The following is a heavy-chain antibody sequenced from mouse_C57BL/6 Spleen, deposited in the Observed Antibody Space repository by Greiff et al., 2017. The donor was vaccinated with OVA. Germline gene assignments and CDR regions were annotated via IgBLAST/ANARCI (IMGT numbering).Heavy chain of an antibody. Sequence: EVQGVESGGDLVKPGGSLKLSCAASGFTFSSYGMSWVRQTPDKRLEWVATISSGGSYTYYPDSVKGRFTISRDNAKNTLYLQMSRLKSEDTAMYYCARRGSYGNYYYAMDYWGQGTSVTVSS. J-gene: IGHJ4*01. D-gene: IGHD2-1*01. CDR1: GFTFSSYG. CDR2: ISSGGSYT. V-gene: IGHV5-6*01. CDR3: ARRGSYGNYYYAMDY.